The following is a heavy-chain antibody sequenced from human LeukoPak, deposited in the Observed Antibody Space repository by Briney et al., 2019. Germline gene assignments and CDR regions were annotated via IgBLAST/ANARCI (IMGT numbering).Heavy chain of an antibody. V-gene: IGHV4-39*01. D-gene: IGHD2-15*01. CDR2: IYYSGST. Sequence: SETLSLTCTVSGGSISTNNYYWGWIRQPPGKGLEWIGTIYYSGSTYYNPSLKSRVTISVDTSKNQFSLKLSSVTAADTAVYYCARRYCSGGSCYRKAPSALDICGQGTMVTVSS. CDR3: ARRYCSGGSCYRKAPSALDI. CDR1: GGSISTNNYY. J-gene: IGHJ3*02.